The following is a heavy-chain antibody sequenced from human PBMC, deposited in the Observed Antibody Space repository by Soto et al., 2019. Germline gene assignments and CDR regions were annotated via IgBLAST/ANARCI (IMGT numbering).Heavy chain of an antibody. CDR3: ARAVVLSVYVPDF. CDR2: ISKTSSTI. CDR1: GFDFSSYS. D-gene: IGHD2-8*01. V-gene: IGHV3-21*01. Sequence: EVQLVESGGGQVKPGGSLRLSCAASGFDFSSYSMDWVRQAPGKGLEWVSSISKTSSTISYADSVRGRFTISRDNAHNSLFLQMDGLRVEDTAVYYCARAVVLSVYVPDFWGQGTLVTVSS. J-gene: IGHJ4*02.